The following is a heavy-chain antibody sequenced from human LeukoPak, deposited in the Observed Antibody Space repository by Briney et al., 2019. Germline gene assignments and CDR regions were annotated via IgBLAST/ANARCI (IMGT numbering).Heavy chain of an antibody. D-gene: IGHD1-14*01. CDR1: GFTLSSYS. Sequence: GGSLRLSCAASGFTLSSYSMNWVRQAPGKGLEWVSSISSSSSYIYYADSVKGRFTISRDNAKNSLYLQMNSLRPEDTALYYCVKDRRNPYRPEGPFDPWGQGTLVTVSS. V-gene: IGHV3-21*04. CDR2: ISSSSSYI. CDR3: VKDRRNPYRPEGPFDP. J-gene: IGHJ5*02.